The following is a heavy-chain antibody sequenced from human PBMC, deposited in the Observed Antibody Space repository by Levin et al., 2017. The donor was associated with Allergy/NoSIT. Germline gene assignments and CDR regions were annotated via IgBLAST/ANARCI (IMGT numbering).Heavy chain of an antibody. CDR3: AKVQHYSDNITYGPRSFWYGLDV. CDR1: GFPFRTYG. J-gene: IGHJ6*02. V-gene: IGHV3-30*18. D-gene: IGHD3-22*01. CDR2: ISFDGRAK. Sequence: LSLTCAASGFPFRTYGIHWVRQAPGKGLEWVAVISFDGRAKYYADSVKGRLTISRDNSKNTLYLQMNSLRAEDTAVYYCAKVQHYSDNITYGPRSFWYGLDVWGQGTTVTVSS.